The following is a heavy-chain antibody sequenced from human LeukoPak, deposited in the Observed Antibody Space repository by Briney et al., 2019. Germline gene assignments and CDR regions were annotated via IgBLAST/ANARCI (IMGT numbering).Heavy chain of an antibody. Sequence: PSETLSLTCAVYGTSFSDYYWSWIRQSPEKGLEWIGEINQSGSTNYNPSFKSRVTLSVDTSKIQFSLKLTSVTAADTAVYYCARPSYRSGTGGFDDWGQGTVVTVSS. CDR1: GTSFSDYY. V-gene: IGHV4-34*01. CDR2: INQSGST. J-gene: IGHJ4*02. CDR3: ARPSYRSGTGGFDD. D-gene: IGHD3-3*01.